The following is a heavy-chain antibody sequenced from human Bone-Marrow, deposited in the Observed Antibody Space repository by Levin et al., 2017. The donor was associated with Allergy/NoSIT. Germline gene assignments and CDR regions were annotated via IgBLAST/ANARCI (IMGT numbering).Heavy chain of an antibody. CDR3: ARGPQLRYFDWFSYYFDY. D-gene: IGHD3-9*01. CDR1: GGSFSGYY. V-gene: IGHV4-34*01. CDR2: INHSGST. Sequence: PGGSLRLSCAVYGGSFSGYYWSWIRQPPGKGLEWIGEINHSGSTNYNPSLKSRVTISVDTSKNQFSLKLSSVTAADTAVYYCARGPQLRYFDWFSYYFDYWGQGTLVTVSS. J-gene: IGHJ4*02.